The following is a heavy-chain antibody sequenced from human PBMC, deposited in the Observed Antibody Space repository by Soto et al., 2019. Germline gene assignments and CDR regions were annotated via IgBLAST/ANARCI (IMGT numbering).Heavy chain of an antibody. CDR3: ARRSHSGGSCFFGGVDP. V-gene: IGHV1-46*01. Sequence: APGQGLEWMGMINPSGNNTSYPQKFQGRVTMTRDTSTTALCLELSSLKSEDTAVYYCARRSHSGGSCFFGGVDPWGQGTLVTVS. D-gene: IGHD2-15*01. J-gene: IGHJ5*02. CDR2: INPSGNNT.